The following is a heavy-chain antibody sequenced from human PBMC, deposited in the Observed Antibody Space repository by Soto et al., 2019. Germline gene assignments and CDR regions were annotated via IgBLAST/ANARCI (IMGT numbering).Heavy chain of an antibody. Sequence: GASVKVSCKASGYTFTSYDINWVRQATGQGLEWMGWINPNSGGTNYAQKFQGWVTMTRDTSISTAYMELSRLRSDDTAVYYCARAKLRYCSSTSCYDSASNYYYYGMDVWGQGTTVTVS. CDR2: INPNSGGT. J-gene: IGHJ6*02. D-gene: IGHD2-2*01. CDR3: ARAKLRYCSSTSCYDSASNYYYYGMDV. V-gene: IGHV1-2*04. CDR1: GYTFTSYD.